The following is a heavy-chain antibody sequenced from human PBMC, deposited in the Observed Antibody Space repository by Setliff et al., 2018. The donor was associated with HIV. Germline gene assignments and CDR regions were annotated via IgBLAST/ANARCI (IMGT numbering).Heavy chain of an antibody. V-gene: IGHV3-48*03. CDR3: AKPRLYNSALEN. D-gene: IGHD1-1*01. CDR1: GFKFNNYE. Sequence: RLSCAASGFKFNNYEMNWVRQAPGKGLEWVSYISTNSNIMHYAESVKGRFTISRDNAKNTLYLQMNSLTPEDTAVYYCAKPRLYNSALENWGQGTLVTVSS. CDR2: ISTNSNIM. J-gene: IGHJ4*02.